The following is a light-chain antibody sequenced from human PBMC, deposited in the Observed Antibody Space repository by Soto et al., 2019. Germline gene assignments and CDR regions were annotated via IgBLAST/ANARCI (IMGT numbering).Light chain of an antibody. CDR3: QSYDSTLSGWV. CDR1: SSNIGAGYD. Sequence: QSVLTQPPSVSGALGQRVTISCAGSSSNIGAGYDVHWYQQLPGTAPKFLIYTYSNRPSGVPDRFSGSKSGTSASLAITGLQAEGEADYYCQSYDSTLSGWVFGGGTKLTVL. CDR2: TYS. J-gene: IGLJ3*02. V-gene: IGLV1-40*01.